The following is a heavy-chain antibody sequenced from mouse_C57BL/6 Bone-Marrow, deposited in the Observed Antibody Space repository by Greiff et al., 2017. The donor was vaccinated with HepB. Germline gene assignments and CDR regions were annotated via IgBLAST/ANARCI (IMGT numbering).Heavy chain of an antibody. D-gene: IGHD2-10*01. CDR1: GFTFSDAW. J-gene: IGHJ4*01. CDR3: TLGLLPYAMDY. CDR2: IRNKANNHAT. Sequence: EVMLVESGGGLVQPGGSMKLSCAASGFTFSDAWMDWVRQSPEKGLEWVAEIRNKANNHATYYAESVKGRFTISRDDSKSSVYLQMNSLRAEDTGIYYCTLGLLPYAMDYWGQGTSVTVSS. V-gene: IGHV6-6*01.